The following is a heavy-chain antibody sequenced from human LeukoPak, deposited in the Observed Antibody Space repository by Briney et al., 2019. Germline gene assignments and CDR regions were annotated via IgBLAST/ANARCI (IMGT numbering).Heavy chain of an antibody. Sequence: VASVKVSCKTSGYTFTDYYMHWVRQAPGQGLEWMGIINPSGGSTSYAQKFQGRVTMTRDTSTSTVYMELSSLRSEDTAVYYCARDETTYYYGSGSYYSFDYWGQGTLVTVSS. CDR2: INPSGGST. CDR1: GYTFTDYY. J-gene: IGHJ4*02. V-gene: IGHV1-46*01. CDR3: ARDETTYYYGSGSYYSFDY. D-gene: IGHD3-10*01.